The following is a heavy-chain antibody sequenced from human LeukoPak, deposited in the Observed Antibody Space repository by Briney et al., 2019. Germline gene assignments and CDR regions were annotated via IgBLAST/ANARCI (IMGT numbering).Heavy chain of an antibody. CDR2: IYDSGST. CDR1: GGSIRSSYYY. J-gene: IGHJ4*02. V-gene: IGHV4-39*01. Sequence: SETLSLTRTVSGGSIRSSYYYWGWIRQPPGKGLEWIGSIYDSGSTYYNPSLKSRVTISVDTSKNQFSLKLNSVTAADTAVYYCARTRGYSYGKGFDYWGQGTLVTVSS. D-gene: IGHD5-18*01. CDR3: ARTRGYSYGKGFDY.